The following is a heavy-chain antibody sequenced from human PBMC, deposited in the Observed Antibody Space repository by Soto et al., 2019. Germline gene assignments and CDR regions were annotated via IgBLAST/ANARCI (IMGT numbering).Heavy chain of an antibody. CDR2: ISGSGGSI. CDR3: AKMEGVRFLEWLLLIDY. D-gene: IGHD3-3*01. J-gene: IGHJ4*02. Sequence: EVQLLESGGGLVQPGGSLRLSCAASGFTFSSYAMSWVRQAPGNGLEWVSAISGSGGSIYYADSVKGRFTISKDNTKNTLYLQMNSPRAEDTTVYYCAKMEGVRFLEWLLLIDYWGQGTLVTVSS. CDR1: GFTFSSYA. V-gene: IGHV3-23*01.